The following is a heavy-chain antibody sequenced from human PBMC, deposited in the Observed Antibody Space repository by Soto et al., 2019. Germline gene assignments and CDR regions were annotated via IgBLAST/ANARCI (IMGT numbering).Heavy chain of an antibody. D-gene: IGHD6-13*01. J-gene: IGHJ4*02. Sequence: GSLRLSCAASGFTFSSYLMHWVRQSPGKGLVWVSRINSDGSSTSYADSVKGRFTISRDNAKNTLYLQMNSLRAEDTAVYYCARAKSIAAAGTPFDYWGQGTLVTVSS. CDR3: ARAKSIAAAGTPFDY. CDR1: GFTFSSYL. V-gene: IGHV3-74*01. CDR2: INSDGSST.